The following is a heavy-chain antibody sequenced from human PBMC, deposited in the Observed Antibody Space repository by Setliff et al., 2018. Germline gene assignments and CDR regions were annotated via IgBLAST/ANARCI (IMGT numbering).Heavy chain of an antibody. J-gene: IGHJ4*02. D-gene: IGHD3-22*01. Sequence: PGGSLRLSCAASGFTFSTYAMNWVRQAPGRGLEWVSGISDGGGSAFFADSVKGRFTISRDNSKNTLYLQMSSLRAEDTAVYYCAKDRSRDYDDSSGYDHWGQGTLVTVSS. CDR2: ISDGGGSA. CDR3: AKDRSRDYDDSSGYDH. CDR1: GFTFSTYA. V-gene: IGHV3-23*01.